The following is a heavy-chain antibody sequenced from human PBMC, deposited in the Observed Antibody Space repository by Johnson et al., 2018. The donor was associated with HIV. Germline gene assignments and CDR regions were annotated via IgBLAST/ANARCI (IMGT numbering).Heavy chain of an antibody. CDR3: ARGDYDDSSGPWVDAFDV. CDR2: IKQDGSEK. J-gene: IGHJ3*01. V-gene: IGHV3-7*01. D-gene: IGHD3-22*01. Sequence: VASGGGLVQPGGSLRLSCVASGFTFSSYWMSWVRQAPGKGLEWVANIKQDGSEKYYVDAVKGRFTFSKDNAQNSLYLQMNSLRAEDTAVYYCARGDYDDSSGPWVDAFDVWGQGTMVTVSS. CDR1: GFTFSSYW.